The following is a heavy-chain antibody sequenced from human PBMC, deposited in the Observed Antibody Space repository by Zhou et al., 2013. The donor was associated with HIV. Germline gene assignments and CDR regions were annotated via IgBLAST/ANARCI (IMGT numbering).Heavy chain of an antibody. Sequence: QAKLVQSGTEVKKPGASVKVSCNSSGYTFISYGLTWVRQVPGQGLEWMGWISSYRGHTNYAQKLQGRVSVTTDTSTNTAYMELRSLRSDDTAVYYCARALSATWIGGGFFYMDVWGKGTTVTVS. CDR3: ARALSATWIGGGFFYMDV. J-gene: IGHJ6*03. CDR1: GYTFISYG. V-gene: IGHV1-18*01. CDR2: ISSYRGHT. D-gene: IGHD6-25*01.